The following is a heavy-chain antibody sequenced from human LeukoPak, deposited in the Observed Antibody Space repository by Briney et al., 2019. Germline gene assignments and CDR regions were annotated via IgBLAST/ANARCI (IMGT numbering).Heavy chain of an antibody. CDR1: GFTFSSYG. D-gene: IGHD3-22*01. V-gene: IGHV3-30*03. Sequence: PGGSLRLSCAASGFTFSSYGMHWVRQAPGKGLEWVAVISYDGSNKYYADSVKGRFTISRDNSKNTLYLQMNSLRAEDTAVYYCAIEPYYYDSSGPFNWFDPWGQGTLVTVSS. CDR3: AIEPYYYDSSGPFNWFDP. CDR2: ISYDGSNK. J-gene: IGHJ5*02.